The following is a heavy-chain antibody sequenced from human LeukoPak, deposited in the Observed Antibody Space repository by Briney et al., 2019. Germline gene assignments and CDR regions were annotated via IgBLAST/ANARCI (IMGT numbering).Heavy chain of an antibody. V-gene: IGHV4-34*01. J-gene: IGHJ4*02. CDR3: ARGGPYCSGGSCYGYYFDY. Sequence: SETLSPTCAVYGGSFSGYYWRWLRQPPGKGLEWIGEINHSGSTNYNPSLKSRVTISVDTSKNQFSLKLSSVTAADTAVYYCARGGPYCSGGSCYGYYFDYWGQGTLVTVSS. D-gene: IGHD2-15*01. CDR2: INHSGST. CDR1: GGSFSGYY.